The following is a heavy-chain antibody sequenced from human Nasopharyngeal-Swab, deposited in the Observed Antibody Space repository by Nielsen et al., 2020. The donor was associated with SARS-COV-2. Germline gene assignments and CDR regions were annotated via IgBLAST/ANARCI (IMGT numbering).Heavy chain of an antibody. Sequence: ASVKVSCKASGYTFTSYDINWVRQATGQGLEWMGWMNPNSGNTGYAQKFQGRVTMTRNTSISTAYMELSSLRSEDTAVYYCATPLGAYYYGSGSYYGFGYWGQGTLVTVSS. J-gene: IGHJ4*02. CDR1: GYTFTSYD. D-gene: IGHD3-10*01. V-gene: IGHV1-8*01. CDR2: MNPNSGNT. CDR3: ATPLGAYYYGSGSYYGFGY.